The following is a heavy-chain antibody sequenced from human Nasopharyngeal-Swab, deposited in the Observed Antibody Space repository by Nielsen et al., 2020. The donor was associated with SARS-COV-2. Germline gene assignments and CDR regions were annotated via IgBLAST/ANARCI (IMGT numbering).Heavy chain of an antibody. D-gene: IGHD3-16*01. CDR3: VRDGGPAYYFDY. Sequence: REAPGKGLEWIGYIYYSGSTNYNTSLKSRVTISVDTSKNQFSLKLSSVTAADTAVYYCVRDGGPAYYFDYWGQGTLVTVSS. CDR2: IYYSGST. J-gene: IGHJ4*02. V-gene: IGHV4-59*01.